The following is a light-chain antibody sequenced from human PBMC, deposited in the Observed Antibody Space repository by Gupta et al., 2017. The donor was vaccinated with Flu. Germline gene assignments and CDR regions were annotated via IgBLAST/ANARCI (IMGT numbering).Light chain of an antibody. CDR3: QQYFSYRS. CDR2: KTS. CDR1: QSIDEW. J-gene: IGKJ1*01. Sequence: GDTVTISCRASQSIDEWLAWYQLRPGKAPKLLIYKTSNLENGVPSRFSGSGSGTKFTLTINGLQSEDSATYFCQQYFSYRSFGQGTRVEIK. V-gene: IGKV1-5*03.